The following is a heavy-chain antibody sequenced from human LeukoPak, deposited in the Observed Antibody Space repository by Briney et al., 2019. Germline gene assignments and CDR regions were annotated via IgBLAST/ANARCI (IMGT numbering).Heavy chain of an antibody. Sequence: ASVNVSCKASGYTFTGYYMHWVRQPPGQGLEWMGWINPNSGGTNYAQKFQGRVTMTRDTSISTAYMELSRLRSDDTAVYYYARGGDYYYDSSGYYAKWFDPWGQGTLVTVSS. J-gene: IGHJ5*02. CDR1: GYTFTGYY. CDR2: INPNSGGT. D-gene: IGHD3-22*01. CDR3: ARGGDYYYDSSGYYAKWFDP. V-gene: IGHV1-2*02.